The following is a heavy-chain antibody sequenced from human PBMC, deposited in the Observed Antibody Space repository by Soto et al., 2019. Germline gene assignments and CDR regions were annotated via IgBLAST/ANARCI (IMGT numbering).Heavy chain of an antibody. CDR2: MNPNSGNT. CDR3: AIVWFGESRTDYYYYMDV. J-gene: IGHJ6*03. V-gene: IGHV1-8*01. D-gene: IGHD3-10*01. CDR1: GYAFTSYD. Sequence: QVPLVQSGAEVTKPGAEVKVSCKASGYAFTSYDINWVRQATGQGIEWMGWMNPNSGNTGYAQKFQGRVTMTRNTSISTAYMELSSLRSEDTAVYYCAIVWFGESRTDYYYYMDVWGKGTTVTVSS.